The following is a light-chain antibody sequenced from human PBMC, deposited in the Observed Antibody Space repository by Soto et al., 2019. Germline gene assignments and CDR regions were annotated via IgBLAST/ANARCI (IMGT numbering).Light chain of an antibody. CDR2: GAS. V-gene: IGKV3-15*01. CDR1: QSVSSN. Sequence: ERATSQSPATLAVSPGEGPTLSGRASQSVSSNLAWYQQKPGQAPRLLIYGASTRATGIPAKFSGGGSGTEFTLTISSLQSEDFAIYYCQQYKKGWTFGQGTKVDIK. CDR3: QQYKKGWT. J-gene: IGKJ1*01.